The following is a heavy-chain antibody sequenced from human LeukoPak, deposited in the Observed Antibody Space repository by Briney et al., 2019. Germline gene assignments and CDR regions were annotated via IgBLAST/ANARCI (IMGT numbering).Heavy chain of an antibody. J-gene: IGHJ4*02. D-gene: IGHD2-2*01. V-gene: IGHV3-20*04. CDR3: ARGGLLKYQLAIDY. CDR1: GFTFDDYG. CDR2: VNWNGGSR. Sequence: GGSLRLSCAASGFTFDDYGMSWVRQAPGKGLEWVSGVNWNGGSRGYADSVKGRFTISRDNAKNSLYLQMNSLRAEDTAVYYCARGGLLKYQLAIDYWGQGTLVTVSS.